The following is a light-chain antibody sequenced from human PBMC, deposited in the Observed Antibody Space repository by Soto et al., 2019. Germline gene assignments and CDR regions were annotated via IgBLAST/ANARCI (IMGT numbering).Light chain of an antibody. J-gene: IGKJ1*01. V-gene: IGKV3-15*01. CDR1: QSVSSN. Sequence: EIGMTQSPATLSVSPGERATLSCRASQSVSSNLAWYQHNPGQAPRLLINGASTRAIGIPARFSGSGSGTDFTLTISRLEPEDFAVYYCQQYGSSATFGQGTKVDIK. CDR3: QQYGSSAT. CDR2: GAS.